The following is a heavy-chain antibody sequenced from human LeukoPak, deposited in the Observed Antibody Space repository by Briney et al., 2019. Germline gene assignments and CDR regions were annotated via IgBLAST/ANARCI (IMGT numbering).Heavy chain of an antibody. V-gene: IGHV4-30-2*01. D-gene: IGHD3-3*01. CDR3: ARTYYDFWSGYYTEAGWFDP. CDR2: IYHSGST. J-gene: IGHJ5*02. Sequence: SQTLSLTCAVSVGSISIGVYSCSWIRQPPGNGLGWIGYIYHSGSTYYNPSLKGRVTISVDRSKNQFSLKLSSVTAADTAVYSCARTYYDFWSGYYTEAGWFDPWGQGTLVTVSS. CDR1: VGSISIGVYS.